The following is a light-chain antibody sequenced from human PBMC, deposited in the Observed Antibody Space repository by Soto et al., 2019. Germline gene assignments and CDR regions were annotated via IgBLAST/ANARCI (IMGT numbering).Light chain of an antibody. CDR3: SSFSSITREV. V-gene: IGLV2-14*01. CDR2: EVS. CDR1: SSGVGGYSY. J-gene: IGLJ2*01. Sequence: QSAVTQPASVSGSPGQSITISCTGTSSGVGGYSYVSWYQQHPGKTPKLMIYEVSNRPSGVSHRFSGSKSGNTASLTISGLQSEDEADYYCSSFSSITREVFGGGTKLTVL.